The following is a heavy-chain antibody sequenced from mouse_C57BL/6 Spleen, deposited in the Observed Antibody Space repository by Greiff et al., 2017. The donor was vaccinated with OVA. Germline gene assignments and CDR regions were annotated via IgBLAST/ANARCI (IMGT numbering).Heavy chain of an antibody. Sequence: EVKLVESGGGLVQPKGSLKLSCAASGFTFNTYAMHWVRQAPGKGLEWVARIRSKSSNYATYYADSVKDRFTISRDDSQSMLYLQMNNLKTEDTAMYYCVSEGPYDGYYAWFAYWGQGTLVTVSA. V-gene: IGHV10-3*01. D-gene: IGHD2-3*01. CDR3: VSEGPYDGYYAWFAY. CDR2: IRSKSSNYAT. CDR1: GFTFNTYA. J-gene: IGHJ3*01.